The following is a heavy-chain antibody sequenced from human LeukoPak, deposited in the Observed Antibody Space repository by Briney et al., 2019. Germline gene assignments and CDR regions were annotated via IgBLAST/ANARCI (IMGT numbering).Heavy chain of an antibody. J-gene: IGHJ3*02. CDR2: ISYDGSHK. Sequence: PGGSLRLSCAASGFTVSRNFMSWVRQAPGKGLEWVAVISYDGSHKYYADSVKGRFTISRDNSKNTLYLQMNSLRLEDTAVYYCAKGSGDWGAFDIWGQRTMVTVSS. CDR1: GFTVSRNF. CDR3: AKGSGDWGAFDI. V-gene: IGHV3-30*18. D-gene: IGHD2-21*02.